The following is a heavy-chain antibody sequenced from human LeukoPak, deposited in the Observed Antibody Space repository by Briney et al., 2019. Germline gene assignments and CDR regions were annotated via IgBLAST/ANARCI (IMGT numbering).Heavy chain of an antibody. V-gene: IGHV4-39*07. CDR1: GVSISSSNSY. CDR3: ARDLGRSCSGGSCYSRRAMTD. Sequence: SETLSLTCTVSGVSISSSNSYWGWIRQPPGKGLEWIGSIYYTGNTYYNASLKSRVTISVDTSKNQFSLKLSSVTAADTAVYYCARDLGRSCSGGSCYSRRAMTDWGQGTLVTVSS. J-gene: IGHJ4*02. D-gene: IGHD2-15*01. CDR2: IYYTGNT.